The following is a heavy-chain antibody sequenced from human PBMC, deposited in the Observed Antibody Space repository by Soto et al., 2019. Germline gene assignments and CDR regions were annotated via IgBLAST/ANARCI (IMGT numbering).Heavy chain of an antibody. CDR1: GYTXTSYG. J-gene: IGHJ4*02. Sequence: ASVKVXCKASGYTXTSYGISWVRQAPGQGLEWMGIINPSGGSTSYAQKFQGRVTMTRDTSTSTVYMELSSLRSEDTAVYYCARVYYDSSGYNDYWGQGTLVTVSS. CDR2: INPSGGST. V-gene: IGHV1-46*01. D-gene: IGHD3-22*01. CDR3: ARVYYDSSGYNDY.